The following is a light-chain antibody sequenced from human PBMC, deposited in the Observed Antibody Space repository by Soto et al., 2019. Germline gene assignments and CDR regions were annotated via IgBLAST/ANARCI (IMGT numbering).Light chain of an antibody. J-gene: IGLJ2*01. Sequence: QSVLTQPASVSGSPGQSITISCTGTSSDVGGYNYVSWYQQHPGKAPKLVIYEVSKRPSGVSNRFSGSKSGNTASLTISGLQAEDEADYYCSSYTSTNQVVFGGGTKVTVL. CDR2: EVS. CDR1: SSDVGGYNY. CDR3: SSYTSTNQVV. V-gene: IGLV2-14*01.